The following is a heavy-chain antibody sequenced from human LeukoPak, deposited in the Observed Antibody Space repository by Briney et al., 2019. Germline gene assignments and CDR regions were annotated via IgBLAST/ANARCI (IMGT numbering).Heavy chain of an antibody. CDR2: IYYSGST. CDR3: ASPVVPAATHSYWVPGMDV. J-gene: IGHJ6*02. D-gene: IGHD2-2*01. V-gene: IGHV4-39*01. Sequence: SETLSLTCTVSGGSISSSSYYWGWIRQPPGKGLEWIGSIYYSGSTYYNPSLMSRVTISVDTSKNQFSLKLSSVTAADTAVYYCASPVVPAATHSYWVPGMDVWGQGPRSPSP. CDR1: GGSISSSSYY.